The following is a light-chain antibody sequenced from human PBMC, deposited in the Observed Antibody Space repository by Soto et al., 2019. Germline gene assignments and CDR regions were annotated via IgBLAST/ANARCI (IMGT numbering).Light chain of an antibody. V-gene: IGKV4-1*01. CDR1: RSLFWNSNEKNY. CDR3: QQYYSTPH. J-gene: IGKJ2*01. Sequence: DIVMTQSPESLALSLGETATINCKSSRSLFWNSNEKNYLAWYQQKPGQPPKLLIYWASTRESGVPDRFSGSGSETDFTLTISSLHAEDVAVYYCQQYYSTPHFGQGTKLEIK. CDR2: WAS.